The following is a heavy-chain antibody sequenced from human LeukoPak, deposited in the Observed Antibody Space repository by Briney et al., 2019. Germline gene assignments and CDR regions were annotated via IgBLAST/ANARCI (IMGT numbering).Heavy chain of an antibody. J-gene: IGHJ5*02. CDR2: INPNSGGT. D-gene: IGHD6-19*01. V-gene: IGHV1-2*02. CDR1: GYTFTGYY. CDR3: ARYPGIAVAVAWFDP. Sequence: ASVKVSCKASGYTFTGYYMHWVRQAPGQGLEWMGWINPNSGGTNYAQKFQGRVTMTRDTSISTAYMELSRLRSDDTAVYYCARYPGIAVAVAWFDPWGQGTLVTVSS.